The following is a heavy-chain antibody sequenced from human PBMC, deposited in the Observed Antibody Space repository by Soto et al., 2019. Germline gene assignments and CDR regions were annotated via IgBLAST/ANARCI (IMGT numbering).Heavy chain of an antibody. CDR1: GFIFSSYA. V-gene: IGHV3-30-3*01. CDR2: MSYDGSNK. CDR3: ARDRRLVQTYFDY. D-gene: IGHD3-10*01. J-gene: IGHJ4*02. Sequence: QVQLVESGGGVVQPGRSLRLSCAASGFIFSSYAMHWVRQAPGKGLEWVAVMSYDGSNKYYADSVKGRFTISRDNSKNTLFLQMNSLRTEDTAVYYRARDRRLVQTYFDYWGQGTLVTVSS.